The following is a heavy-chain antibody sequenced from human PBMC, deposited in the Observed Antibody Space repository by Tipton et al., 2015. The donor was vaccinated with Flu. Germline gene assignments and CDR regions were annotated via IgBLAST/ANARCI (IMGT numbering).Heavy chain of an antibody. J-gene: IGHJ6*02. CDR2: ISSSGSTI. CDR1: GFTFSDYY. V-gene: IGHV3-11*01. CDR3: ARDYSPSITVLGEITDYFGMAV. D-gene: IGHD3-3*01. Sequence: QLVQSGGGLVKPGGSLRLSCAASGFTFSDYYMSWIRQLPGKGLEWVSHISSSGSTINYADSVKGRFTISRDNAKNSLYLQMNSLRAEDTAVYYCARDYSPSITVLGEITDYFGMAVWGQGTTVTVSS.